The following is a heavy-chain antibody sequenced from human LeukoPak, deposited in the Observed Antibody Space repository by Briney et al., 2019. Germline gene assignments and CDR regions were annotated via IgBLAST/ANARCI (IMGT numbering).Heavy chain of an antibody. D-gene: IGHD3-22*01. J-gene: IGHJ4*02. CDR1: GGSISSYY. CDR2: IYYSGST. Sequence: SETLSLTCTVSGGSISSYYWSWIRQPPGKGLEWIGYIYYSGSTNYNPSLKSRVTISVDTSKNQFSLKLSSVTAADTAVYYCARDLHSGYHSIFDYWGQGTLVTVSS. V-gene: IGHV4-59*01. CDR3: ARDLHSGYHSIFDY.